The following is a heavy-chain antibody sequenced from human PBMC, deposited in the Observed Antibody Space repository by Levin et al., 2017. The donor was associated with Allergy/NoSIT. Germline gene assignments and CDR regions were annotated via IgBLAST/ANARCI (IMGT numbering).Heavy chain of an antibody. D-gene: IGHD4-17*01. J-gene: IGHJ4*02. Sequence: SETLSLTCTVSGGSISSYYWSWIRQPPGKGLEWIGYIYYSGNTNYNPSLKSRVTISVDTSKKQFSLKLNSVTAADTAVYYCARYLATTVTFDSWGQGTLVPVSS. V-gene: IGHV4-59*01. CDR2: IYYSGNT. CDR1: GGSISSYY. CDR3: ARYLATTVTFDS.